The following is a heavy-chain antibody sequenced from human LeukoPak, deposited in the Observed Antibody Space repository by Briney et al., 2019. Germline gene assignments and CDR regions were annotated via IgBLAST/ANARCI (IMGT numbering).Heavy chain of an antibody. CDR2: IYYSGST. CDR1: GGSISSSSYY. V-gene: IGHV4-39*07. J-gene: IGHJ5*02. Sequence: SETLSLTCTVSGGSISSSSYYWGWIRQPPGKGLEWIGSIYYSGSTYYNPSLKSRVTISVDTSKNQFSLKLSSVTAADTAVYYCARGAAAAALNWFDPWGQGTLVTVSS. D-gene: IGHD6-13*01. CDR3: ARGAAAAALNWFDP.